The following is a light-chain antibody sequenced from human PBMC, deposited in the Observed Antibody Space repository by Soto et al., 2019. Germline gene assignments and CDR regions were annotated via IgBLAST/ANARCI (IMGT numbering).Light chain of an antibody. CDR1: QSLLHSNGNNY. V-gene: IGKV2-28*01. CDR2: LAS. CDR3: MQSLQART. Sequence: EIVVTQSPLSLPVTPGEPASISCRSSQSLLHSNGNNYLDWYLQRPGQPPQLLIYLASNRASGVPERVRGGGSGTDFTLKISRVEAEDVGTYSCMQSLQARTFGHGTRVEIK. J-gene: IGKJ1*01.